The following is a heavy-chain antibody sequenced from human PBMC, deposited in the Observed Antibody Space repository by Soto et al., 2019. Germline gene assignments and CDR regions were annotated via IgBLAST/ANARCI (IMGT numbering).Heavy chain of an antibody. D-gene: IGHD3-22*01. CDR2: IIPLLDIS. V-gene: IGHV1-69*02. CDR1: GGTFSNYT. J-gene: IGHJ4*02. Sequence: QVQLVQSGAEVKKPGSSVTVSCKASGGTFSNYTITWVLQAPGQGLEWMGRIIPLLDISNYAQKFRGKLTMTADKSTVTAYMELSGLTSEDTAIYFCAMDVGHMSYYDSSGYHYWGQGTVVTVSS. CDR3: AMDVGHMSYYDSSGYHY.